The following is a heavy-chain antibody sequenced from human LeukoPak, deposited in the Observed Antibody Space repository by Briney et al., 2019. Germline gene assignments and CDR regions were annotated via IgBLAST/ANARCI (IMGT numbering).Heavy chain of an antibody. CDR3: ARGPERWERGFDY. V-gene: IGHV3-7*01. CDR1: GFTFSSYW. CDR2: IKQDGSEK. D-gene: IGHD1-26*01. J-gene: IGHJ4*02. Sequence: GESLRLSCAASGFTFSSYWMSWVRQAPGKGLEWVANIKQDGSEKYYVDSVKGRFTISRDNAKNSLYLQMNSLRAEDTAVYYCARGPERWERGFDYWGQGTLVTVSS.